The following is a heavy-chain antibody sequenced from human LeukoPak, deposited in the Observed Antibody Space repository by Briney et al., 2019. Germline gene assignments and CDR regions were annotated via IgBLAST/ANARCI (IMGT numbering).Heavy chain of an antibody. V-gene: IGHV4-31*03. CDR2: IYYSRST. J-gene: IGHJ4*02. D-gene: IGHD6-19*01. CDR1: GGSISSGGYY. CDR3: ARGYSSGGNDY. Sequence: SETLSLTCTVSGGSISSGGYYWSWIRQHPGKGLEWIGYIYYSRSTYYNPSLKSRVTISVDTSKNQFSLKLSSVTAADTAVYYCARGYSSGGNDYWGQGTLVTVSS.